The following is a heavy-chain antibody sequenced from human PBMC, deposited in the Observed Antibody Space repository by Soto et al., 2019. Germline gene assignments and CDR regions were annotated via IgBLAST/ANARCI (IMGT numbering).Heavy chain of an antibody. Sequence: QLQLQESGPGLVKPSETLSLTCTVSGDSITNSNYYWGWFRQPPGKGLEWIASIYYIGSTYYNPSLRSRVTLSADKSNNRFSLNLTSVTASDTAVYYCAGRNSVASVSLNVRKLSSYKWIDPWGPGTLVTFSS. J-gene: IGHJ5*02. V-gene: IGHV4-39*01. CDR3: AGRNSVASVSLNVRKLSSYKWIDP. CDR1: GDSITNSNYY. D-gene: IGHD3-16*02. CDR2: IYYIGST.